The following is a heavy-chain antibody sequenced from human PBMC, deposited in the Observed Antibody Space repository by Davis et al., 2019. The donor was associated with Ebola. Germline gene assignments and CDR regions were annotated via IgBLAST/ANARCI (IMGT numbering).Heavy chain of an antibody. D-gene: IGHD5-12*01. Sequence: PGGSLRLSCVASGFIFSSYAMTWVRQAPGKGLEWVANIKQDGSEKYYVDSVKGRFTISRDNAKNSLYLQMNSLRAEDTAVYYCARRGYSALDWGQGTLVTVSS. V-gene: IGHV3-7*03. CDR2: IKQDGSEK. J-gene: IGHJ4*02. CDR3: ARRGYSALD. CDR1: GFIFSSYA.